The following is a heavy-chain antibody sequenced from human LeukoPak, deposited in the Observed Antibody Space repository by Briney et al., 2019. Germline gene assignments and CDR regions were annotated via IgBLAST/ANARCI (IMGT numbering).Heavy chain of an antibody. D-gene: IGHD3-16*01. Sequence: PVASVKVSCKASGYTFTSCGISWVRQAPGQGREWRGWISAYNGNTNYAQKLQGRVTMTTDTSTSTAYMELRSLRSDDTAVYYCARDGKLRRDWFDPWGQGTLVTVSS. CDR1: GYTFTSCG. J-gene: IGHJ5*02. V-gene: IGHV1-18*01. CDR3: ARDGKLRRDWFDP. CDR2: ISAYNGNT.